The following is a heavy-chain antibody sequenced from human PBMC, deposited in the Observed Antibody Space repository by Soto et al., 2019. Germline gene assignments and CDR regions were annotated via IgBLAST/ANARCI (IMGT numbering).Heavy chain of an antibody. CDR2: ISGSGGST. V-gene: IGHV3-23*01. J-gene: IGHJ6*02. CDR1: GFTFSSYA. CDR3: ANEAGLLWFGKPWSQSPVMDV. Sequence: GGSLRLSCAASGFTFSSYAMSWVRQAPGKGLEWVSAISGSGGSTYYADSVKGRFTISRDNSKNTLYLQMNSLRAEDTAVYYCANEAGLLWFGKPWSQSPVMDVWGQGTTVTVSS. D-gene: IGHD3-10*01.